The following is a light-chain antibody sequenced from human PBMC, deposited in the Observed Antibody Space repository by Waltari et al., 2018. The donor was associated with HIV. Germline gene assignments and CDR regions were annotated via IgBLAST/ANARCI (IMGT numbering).Light chain of an antibody. Sequence: QSVLTQPPSVSGAPGQRVPISCTGSSSTIGAGYDVHWYQQLPGTAPKLLIYGNSNRPSGVPDRFSGSKSGTSASLAITGLQAEDEADYYCQSYDTSGEVFGGGTKLTVL. CDR3: QSYDTSGEV. J-gene: IGLJ2*01. CDR1: SSTIGAGYD. V-gene: IGLV1-40*01. CDR2: GNS.